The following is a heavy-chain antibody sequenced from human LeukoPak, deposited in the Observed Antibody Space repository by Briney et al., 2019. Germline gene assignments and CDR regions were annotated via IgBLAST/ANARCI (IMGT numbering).Heavy chain of an antibody. V-gene: IGHV5-51*01. J-gene: IGHJ3*02. Sequence: GESLKISWKGSGYSFTSYCIGWGRQMPGKGVEWMGIIYPGDSDTRYSPSFQGEVTMSANKSITPAYLQWSSLKASDTAMYYWARDHNDYVGVFDIWGQGTMVTVSS. CDR3: ARDHNDYVGVFDI. CDR1: GYSFTSYC. CDR2: IYPGDSDT. D-gene: IGHD4-17*01.